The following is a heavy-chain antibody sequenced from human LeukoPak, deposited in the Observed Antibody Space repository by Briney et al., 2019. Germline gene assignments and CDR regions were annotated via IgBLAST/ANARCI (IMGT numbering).Heavy chain of an antibody. CDR2: INPSGGST. V-gene: IGHV1-46*01. J-gene: IGHJ4*02. D-gene: IGHD5-12*01. CDR1: EYTFTGYY. Sequence: ASVKVSCKASEYTFTGYYMHWVRQAPGQGLEWMGIINPSGGSTSYAQKFQGRVTVTRDTSTSTVYMELSSLRSEDTAMYYCAREGEIGYDLSDYWGQGTLVTVSS. CDR3: AREGEIGYDLSDY.